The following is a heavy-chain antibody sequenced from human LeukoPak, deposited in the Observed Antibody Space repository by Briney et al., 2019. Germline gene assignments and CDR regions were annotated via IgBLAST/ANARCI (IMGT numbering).Heavy chain of an antibody. V-gene: IGHV4-59*01. Sequence: PSETLSLTCTVSGASISSYYWSWIRQSPGKGLEWIGYIYYNGNTNYNPSLKGRVTISVDSSKNQFSLRLSSVTAADTAVYYCARDEGRLCSGGSCYSNGWFDPWGQGTLVTVSS. CDR2: IYYNGNT. CDR1: GASISSYY. J-gene: IGHJ5*02. CDR3: ARDEGRLCSGGSCYSNGWFDP. D-gene: IGHD2-15*01.